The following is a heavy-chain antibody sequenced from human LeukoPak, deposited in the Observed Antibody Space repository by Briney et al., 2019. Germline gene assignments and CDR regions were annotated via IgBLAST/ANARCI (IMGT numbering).Heavy chain of an antibody. Sequence: SETLSLTCTVSGDSIISNIYWWDWVRLPPGKGLEWIGATFYTGRTFYNPSLKSRVTISVDTSKNQFSLDLNTATAADTADYYCARRRHNFDFYNVWGQGTRVLVSS. CDR1: GDSIISNIYW. V-gene: IGHV4-39*01. D-gene: IGHD3/OR15-3a*01. CDR2: TFYTGRT. J-gene: IGHJ3*01. CDR3: ARRRHNFDFYNV.